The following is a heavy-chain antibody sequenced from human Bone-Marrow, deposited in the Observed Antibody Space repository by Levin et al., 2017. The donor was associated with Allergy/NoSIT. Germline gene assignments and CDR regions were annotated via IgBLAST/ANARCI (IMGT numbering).Heavy chain of an antibody. CDR3: ARGYYGSGSYYFYYYYGMDV. CDR1: GFTFSSYA. CDR2: ISYDGSNK. D-gene: IGHD3-10*01. V-gene: IGHV3-30*04. Sequence: GESLKISCAASGFTFSSYAMHWVRQAPGKGLEWVAVISYDGSNKYYADSVKGRFTISRDNSKNTLYLQMNSLRAEDTAVYYCARGYYGSGSYYFYYYYGMDVWGQGTTVTVSS. J-gene: IGHJ6*02.